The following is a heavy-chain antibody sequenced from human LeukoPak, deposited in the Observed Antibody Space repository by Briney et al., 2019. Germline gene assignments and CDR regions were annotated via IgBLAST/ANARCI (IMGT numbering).Heavy chain of an antibody. CDR1: GYSISSGYF. Sequence: SETLSLTCTVSGYSISSGYFWGWIRQPPGKGLEWIGSIYHSGTTYYNPSLKSRVTISVDTSKNQFSLKLSSVTAADTAVYYCARFPVGGAFDIWGQGTMVTVSS. D-gene: IGHD3-10*01. CDR3: ARFPVGGAFDI. V-gene: IGHV4-38-2*02. J-gene: IGHJ3*02. CDR2: IYHSGTT.